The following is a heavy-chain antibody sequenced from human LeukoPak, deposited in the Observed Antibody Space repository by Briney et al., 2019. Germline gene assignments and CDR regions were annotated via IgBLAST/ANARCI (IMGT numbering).Heavy chain of an antibody. CDR1: GYSISSGYC. CDR3: ARDHYDTTGNDF. D-gene: IGHD3-22*01. Sequence: SETLSLTCVVSGYSISSGYCWAWIQQPPGKRLEWSGTVCHTRNTYYIPSLRSRLTISMDRHNNQFFLDLRSVTAAHTAVYYCARDHYDTTGNDFWGRGTLVTVSS. J-gene: IGHJ4*02. CDR2: VCHTRNT. V-gene: IGHV4-38-2*02.